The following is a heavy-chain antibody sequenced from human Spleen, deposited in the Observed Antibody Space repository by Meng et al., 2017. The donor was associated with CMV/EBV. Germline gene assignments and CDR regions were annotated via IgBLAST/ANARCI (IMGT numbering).Heavy chain of an antibody. Sequence: SETLSLTCAVYGGSFSGYYWSWIRQPPGKGLEWIGEINHSGSSNYNPSLKSRVTISLDTSKNQFSLNLTSVTAADTAVYYCARPSSSSSRRYLYYYYGMEVWGQGTTVTVSS. J-gene: IGHJ6*02. CDR2: INHSGSS. CDR1: GGSFSGYY. V-gene: IGHV4-34*01. D-gene: IGHD6-6*01. CDR3: ARPSSSSSRRYLYYYYGMEV.